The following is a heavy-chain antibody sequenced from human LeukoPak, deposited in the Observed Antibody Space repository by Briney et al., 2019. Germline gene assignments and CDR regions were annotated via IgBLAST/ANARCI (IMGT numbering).Heavy chain of an antibody. Sequence: SETLSLTCTVSGGSISSYYWSWIRQPPGKGLEWIGYIYYSGSTNYNPSLKSRVTISVDTSKNQFSLKLSSVTAADTAVYYCARDVAAGFDAFDIWGQGTMVTDSS. CDR1: GGSISSYY. D-gene: IGHD6-13*01. CDR2: IYYSGST. V-gene: IGHV4-59*01. CDR3: ARDVAAGFDAFDI. J-gene: IGHJ3*02.